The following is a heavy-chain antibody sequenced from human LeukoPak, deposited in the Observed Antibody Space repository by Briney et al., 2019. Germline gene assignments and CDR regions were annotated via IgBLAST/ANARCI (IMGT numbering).Heavy chain of an antibody. CDR1: GGSISSYY. D-gene: IGHD3-22*01. Sequence: SETLSLTCTVSGGSISSYYWSWIRQPPGKGLEWIGYIYYSGSTNYNPSLKSRVTISVDTSKNQFSLKLSSVTAADTAVYYCAGEGGSSGYYPTENWFDPWGQGTLVTVSS. CDR3: AGEGGSSGYYPTENWFDP. J-gene: IGHJ5*02. CDR2: IYYSGST. V-gene: IGHV4-59*01.